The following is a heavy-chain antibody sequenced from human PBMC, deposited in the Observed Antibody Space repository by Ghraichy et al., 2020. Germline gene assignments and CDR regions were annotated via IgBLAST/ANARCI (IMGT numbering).Heavy chain of an antibody. CDR3: ARGPNLDV. Sequence: GGSLRLSCAVSGFTVSGNYMSWVRQAPGKGLEWVSIIYSGGSTYYADSVKGRFTISRDNSKNTLYLQMNGLRAEDMALYYCARGPNLDVWGQGTTVTVSS. V-gene: IGHV3-53*01. CDR2: IYSGGST. CDR1: GFTVSGNY. J-gene: IGHJ6*02.